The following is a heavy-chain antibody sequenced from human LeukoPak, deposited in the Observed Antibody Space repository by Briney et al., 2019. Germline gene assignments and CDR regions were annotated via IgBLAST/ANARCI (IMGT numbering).Heavy chain of an antibody. D-gene: IGHD3-9*01. CDR2: IYYSGST. CDR1: GGSISSYY. CDR3: ARDMGGSLRYFDWSSAFDI. J-gene: IGHJ3*02. Sequence: SETLSLTCTVSGGSISSYYWSWIRQPPGKGLDWIGYIYYSGSTNYNPSLKSRVTISVDTSKNQFSLKLSSVTAADTAVYYCARDMGGSLRYFDWSSAFDIWGQGTMVTVSS. V-gene: IGHV4-59*12.